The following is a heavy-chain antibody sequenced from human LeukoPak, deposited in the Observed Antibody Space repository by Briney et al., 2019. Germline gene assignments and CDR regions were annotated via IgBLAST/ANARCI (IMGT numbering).Heavy chain of an antibody. CDR1: GFTFSSYG. D-gene: IGHD5/OR15-5a*01. J-gene: IGHJ6*02. CDR2: IRYDGSNK. V-gene: IGHV3-30*02. Sequence: PGGSLRLSCAASGFTFSSYGMHWVRQAPGKGLEWVAFIRYDGSNKYYADSVKGRFTISRDNSKNTLYLQMNSLRAEDTAVYYCARDWEEIPNILSVGPRYYYYYYGMDVWGQGTTVTVSS. CDR3: ARDWEEIPNILSVGPRYYYYYYGMDV.